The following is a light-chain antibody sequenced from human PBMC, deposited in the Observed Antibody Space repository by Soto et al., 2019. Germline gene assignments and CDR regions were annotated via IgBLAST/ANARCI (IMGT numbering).Light chain of an antibody. Sequence: QSVLTQPPSVSGAPGQKVTISCTGSSSNIVAAFDVHWYQQLPGTAPKLLIYRNTNRPSGVPDRFSGSKSGASASLAITGLQAEDEGDYYCQSYDRSLSGSWVFGGGTKLTVL. CDR2: RNT. J-gene: IGLJ3*02. CDR3: QSYDRSLSGSWV. CDR1: SSNIVAAFD. V-gene: IGLV1-40*01.